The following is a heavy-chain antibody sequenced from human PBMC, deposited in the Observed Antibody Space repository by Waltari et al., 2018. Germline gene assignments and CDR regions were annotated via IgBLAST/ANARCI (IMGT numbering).Heavy chain of an antibody. D-gene: IGHD3-16*02. CDR2: IYNSGST. J-gene: IGHJ4*02. CDR1: GYSISSGYY. CDR3: ARQSLKYDYIWGSYRYYFDY. Sequence: QVQLQESGPGLVKPSETLSLTCAVSGYSISSGYYWGWIRQPPGTGLEWIGSIYNSGSTYYNPSLKSRVTISVDTSKNQFSLKLSSVTAADTAVYYCARQSLKYDYIWGSYRYYFDYWGQGTLVTVSS. V-gene: IGHV4-38-2*01.